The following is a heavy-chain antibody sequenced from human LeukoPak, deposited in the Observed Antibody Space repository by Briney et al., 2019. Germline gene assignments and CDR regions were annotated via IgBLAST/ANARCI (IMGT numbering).Heavy chain of an antibody. CDR1: GFTFSSYD. Sequence: GGSLRLSCAASGFTFSSYDMHWVRQATGKGLEWVSAIGTAGDTYYPGSVKGRFTISRENAKNSLYLRMNSLRAGDTAVYYCARGSSGWYRTPGDAFDIWGQGTMVTVSS. J-gene: IGHJ3*02. D-gene: IGHD6-19*01. V-gene: IGHV3-13*01. CDR3: ARGSSGWYRTPGDAFDI. CDR2: IGTAGDT.